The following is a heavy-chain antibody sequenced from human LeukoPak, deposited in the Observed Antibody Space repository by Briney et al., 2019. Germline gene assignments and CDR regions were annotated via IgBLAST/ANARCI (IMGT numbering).Heavy chain of an antibody. V-gene: IGHV4-61*02. D-gene: IGHD2-2*01. Sequence: PSETLSLTCTVSGGSNSSGSYYWSWIRQPAGKGLEWIGRIYTSGSTNYNPSLKSRVTISVDTSKNQFSLKLSSVTAADTAVYYCARDTEYCSSTSCYGWFDPWGQGTLVTVSS. J-gene: IGHJ5*02. CDR2: IYTSGST. CDR1: GGSNSSGSYY. CDR3: ARDTEYCSSTSCYGWFDP.